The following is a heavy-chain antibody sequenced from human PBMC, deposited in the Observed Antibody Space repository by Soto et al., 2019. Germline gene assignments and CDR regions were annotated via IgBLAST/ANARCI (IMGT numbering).Heavy chain of an antibody. CDR2: ISYDGSNK. CDR3: ARDLYYDSSAPGPHDY. D-gene: IGHD3-22*01. V-gene: IGHV3-30-3*01. CDR1: GFTFSSYA. J-gene: IGHJ4*02. Sequence: GGSLRLSCAASGFTFSSYAMHWVRQAPGKGLEWVAVISYDGSNKYYADSVKGRFTISRDNSKNTLYLQMNSLRAEDTAVYYCARDLYYDSSAPGPHDYWGQGTLVTVSS.